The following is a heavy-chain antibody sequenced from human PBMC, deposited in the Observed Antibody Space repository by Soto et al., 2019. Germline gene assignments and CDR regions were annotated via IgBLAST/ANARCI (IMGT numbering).Heavy chain of an antibody. Sequence: SETLSLTRTVSGGSISSYYWSWIRQPPGKGLEWIGYIYYSGSTNYNPSLKSRVTISVDTSKNQFSLKLSSVTAADTAVYYCARVRTYYDILTGYSYYYYGMDVWGQGTTVTVSS. J-gene: IGHJ6*02. D-gene: IGHD3-9*01. CDR1: GGSISSYY. CDR2: IYYSGST. CDR3: ARVRTYYDILTGYSYYYYGMDV. V-gene: IGHV4-59*01.